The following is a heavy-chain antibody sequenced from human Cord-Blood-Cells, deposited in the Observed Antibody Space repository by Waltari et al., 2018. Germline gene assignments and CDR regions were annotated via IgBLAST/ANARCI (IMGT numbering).Heavy chain of an antibody. V-gene: IGHV4-39*07. D-gene: IGHD5-12*01. CDR3: ARLFVEMATIFFDP. CDR2: IYYSGST. Sequence: QLQLQESGPGLVKPSATLSLTCTVSGGAISSSSYHWGWVRQPPGKGLEWIGSIYYSGSTYYNPSLKSRVTISVDTSKNQFSLKLSSVTAADTAVYYCARLFVEMATIFFDPWGQGTLVTVSS. J-gene: IGHJ5*02. CDR1: GGAISSSSYH.